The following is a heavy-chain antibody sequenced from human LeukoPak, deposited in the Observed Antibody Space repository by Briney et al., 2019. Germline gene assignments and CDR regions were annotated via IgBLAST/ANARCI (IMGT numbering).Heavy chain of an antibody. D-gene: IGHD6-19*01. CDR2: ISAYNGNT. Sequence: ASVKVSCKASGYTFTSYGISWVRQAPGQGLEWMGWISAYNGNTNYAQKLQGRVTMTTDTSTSTAYMELRSLRSDDTAVYYCARAQATSGWAYYYYYMDVWGKGTTVTVSS. J-gene: IGHJ6*03. CDR3: ARAQATSGWAYYYYYMDV. CDR1: GYTFTSYG. V-gene: IGHV1-18*01.